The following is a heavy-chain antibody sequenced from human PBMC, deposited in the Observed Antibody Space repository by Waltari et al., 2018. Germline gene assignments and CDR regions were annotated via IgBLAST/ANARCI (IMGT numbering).Heavy chain of an antibody. D-gene: IGHD3-3*01. CDR3: ARHGTRITMTSSFHY. J-gene: IGHJ4*02. CDR1: CSSFRSGYY. Sequence: QVQLQESGPGLVKPSAPLSLTCVVSCSSFRSGYYWGWIRQPPGKGLERMGSIYHSGSTYYNPSLKSRVTMSIDTSRNQFSLKLTSVTAADTAVYYCARHGTRITMTSSFHYWGQGTLVTVSS. CDR2: IYHSGST. V-gene: IGHV4-38-2*01.